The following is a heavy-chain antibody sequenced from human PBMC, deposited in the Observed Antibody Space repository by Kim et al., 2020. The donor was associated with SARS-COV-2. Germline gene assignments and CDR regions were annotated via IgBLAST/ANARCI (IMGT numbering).Heavy chain of an antibody. J-gene: IGHJ4*02. CDR1: GGSISSYY. CDR3: ARGYQLLSRIAAAGYYFDY. V-gene: IGHV4-4*07. D-gene: IGHD6-13*01. CDR2: IYTSGST. Sequence: SETLSLTCTVSGGSISSYYWSWIRQPAGKGLEWIGRIYTSGSTNYNPYLKSRVTMSVDTSKNQFTMKLSSVTAADTAVYYCARGYQLLSRIAAAGYYFDYWGQGTLVTVSS.